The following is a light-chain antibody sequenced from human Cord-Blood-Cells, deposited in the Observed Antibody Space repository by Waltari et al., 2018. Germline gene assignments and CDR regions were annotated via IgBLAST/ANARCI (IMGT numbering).Light chain of an antibody. J-gene: IGKJ3*01. CDR1: QSLLHSNGYNY. V-gene: IGKV2-28*01. CDR3: MQALHLT. CDR2: LGS. Sequence: EIVMTQSPLSLPVTPGEPASISCRSSQSLLHSNGYNYLDWYLQKPGQAPQLLIYLGSSRASGVRDRFSGSRSSTDFTLKISRVEAEDVGVYYCMQALHLTF.